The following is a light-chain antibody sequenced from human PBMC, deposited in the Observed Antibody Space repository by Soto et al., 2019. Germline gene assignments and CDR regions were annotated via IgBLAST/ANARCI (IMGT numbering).Light chain of an antibody. V-gene: IGLV2-14*01. CDR2: DVS. CDR3: SSYTSSSTYV. CDR1: SSDVGGYNY. Sequence: QSALTQPASGSGSPGQSITISCTGTSSDVGGYNYVSWYQQHPGKAPKLMIYDVSNRPSGVSNRFSGSKSGNTASLTISGLQAEDEADYYCSSYTSSSTYVFGTGTKVNVL. J-gene: IGLJ1*01.